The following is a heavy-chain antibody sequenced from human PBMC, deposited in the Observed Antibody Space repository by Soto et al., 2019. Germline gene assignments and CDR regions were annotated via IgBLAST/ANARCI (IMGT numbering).Heavy chain of an antibody. V-gene: IGHV3-30*18. D-gene: IGHD6-13*01. J-gene: IGHJ4*02. CDR3: AKGRRVAAAGTLVY. CDR2: ISYDGSNK. Sequence: GGSLRLSCAASGFTFSSYGMHWVRQAPGKGLEWVAVISYDGSNKYYADSVKGRFTISRDNSKNTLYLQMNSLRAEDTAVYYCAKGRRVAAAGTLVYWGQGTLVTVS. CDR1: GFTFSSYG.